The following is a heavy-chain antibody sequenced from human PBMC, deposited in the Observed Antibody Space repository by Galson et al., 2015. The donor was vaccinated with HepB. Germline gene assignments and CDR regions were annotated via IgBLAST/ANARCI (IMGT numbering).Heavy chain of an antibody. CDR3: AHRRLAYYYCDY. Sequence: PALVKPTQTLTLTCTFSGFSLSTSGVGVGWIRQPPGKALDWLAVIYWDDDKRYSPSLKSRLTITKDTSTNQVVLTMTNMDPVDTATYYCAHRRLAYYYCDYWGQGTLVTVSS. CDR2: IYWDDDK. CDR1: GFSLSTSGVG. V-gene: IGHV2-5*02. D-gene: IGHD6-25*01. J-gene: IGHJ4*02.